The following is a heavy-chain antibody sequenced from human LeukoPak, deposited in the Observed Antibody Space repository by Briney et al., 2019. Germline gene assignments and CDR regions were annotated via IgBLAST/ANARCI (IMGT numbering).Heavy chain of an antibody. CDR2: IGHDESKK. D-gene: IGHD2/OR15-2a*01. J-gene: IGHJ5*02. Sequence: GGSLRLSCAASGFIFSRYGLHWVRQAPGKGLEWVAVIGHDESKKYYADSVKGRFTTSRENSKNMLYLQMNSLRFEDTAVYFCAKTRGPVIVEAVPSAWGQGTLVTVSS. CDR1: GFIFSRYG. CDR3: AKTRGPVIVEAVPSA. V-gene: IGHV3-30*18.